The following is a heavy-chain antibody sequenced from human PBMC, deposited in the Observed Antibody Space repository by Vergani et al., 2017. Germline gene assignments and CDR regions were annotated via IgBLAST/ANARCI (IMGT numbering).Heavy chain of an antibody. Sequence: VQLVEPGGGLVKPGGSLRLSCAASGFTFDDYAMHWVRQAPGKGLEWVSGISWNSGSIGYADSVKGRFTISRDNAKNSLYLQMNSLGAEDTAVYFCARLGLTASRREAPVFDYWVQGTLVTVSS. V-gene: IGHV3-9*01. CDR1: GFTFDDYA. CDR3: ARLGLTASRREAPVFDY. J-gene: IGHJ4*02. D-gene: IGHD6-13*01. CDR2: ISWNSGSI.